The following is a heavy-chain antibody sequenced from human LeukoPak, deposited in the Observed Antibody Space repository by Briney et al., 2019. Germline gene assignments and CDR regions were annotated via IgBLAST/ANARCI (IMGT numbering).Heavy chain of an antibody. CDR2: ISDSGPNT. V-gene: IGHV3-23*01. Sequence: GGSLRLSCTASGFTFSSHVMSWVRQAPGKGLEWVSLISDSGPNTYYADSVKGRFTISRDNSKNTLYLQMNSLRSEDTAVYYCARVSSRAFGIWGQGTMVTVSS. D-gene: IGHD2/OR15-2a*01. CDR1: GFTFSSHV. J-gene: IGHJ3*02. CDR3: ARVSSRAFGI.